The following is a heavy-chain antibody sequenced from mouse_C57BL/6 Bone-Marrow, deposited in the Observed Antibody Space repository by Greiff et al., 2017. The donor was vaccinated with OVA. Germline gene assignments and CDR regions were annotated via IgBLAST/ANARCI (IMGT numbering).Heavy chain of an antibody. V-gene: IGHV1-53*01. Sequence: QVQLQQPGTELVKPGASVKLSCKASGYTFTSYWMHWVKQRPGQGLEWIGNINPSNGGTNYNEKFKSKATLTVDKSSSTAYMQLSSLTSEDSAVYYCAREGYYYGSPYWYFDVWGTGTTVTVSS. J-gene: IGHJ1*03. D-gene: IGHD1-1*01. CDR1: GYTFTSYW. CDR2: INPSNGGT. CDR3: AREGYYYGSPYWYFDV.